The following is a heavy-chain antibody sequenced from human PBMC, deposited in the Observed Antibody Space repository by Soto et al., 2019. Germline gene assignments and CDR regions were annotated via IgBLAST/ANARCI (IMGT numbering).Heavy chain of an antibody. Sequence: GASVKVSCKASGGTFSSYAISWVRQAPGQGLEWMGGIIPIFGTANYAQKFQGRVTITADKSTSTAYMELSSLRSEDTAVYYCARHLAPSGYYYLHYYYGMDVWGQGTTVTVSS. V-gene: IGHV1-69*06. CDR1: GGTFSSYA. CDR2: IIPIFGTA. D-gene: IGHD3-22*01. J-gene: IGHJ6*02. CDR3: ARHLAPSGYYYLHYYYGMDV.